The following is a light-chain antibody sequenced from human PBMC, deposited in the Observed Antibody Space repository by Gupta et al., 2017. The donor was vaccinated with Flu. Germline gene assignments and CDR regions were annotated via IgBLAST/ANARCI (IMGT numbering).Light chain of an antibody. CDR1: DSGSNV. J-gene: IGLJ3*02. Sequence: DSGSNVVSWYQHRPGSAPKLLIYNDNQRPSGVPDRFSGSKSGTSASLASSGLQSEDEADYYWAAWDDSLNGLWVFGGGTQLTVL. CDR3: AAWDDSLNGLWV. CDR2: NDN. V-gene: IGLV1-44*01.